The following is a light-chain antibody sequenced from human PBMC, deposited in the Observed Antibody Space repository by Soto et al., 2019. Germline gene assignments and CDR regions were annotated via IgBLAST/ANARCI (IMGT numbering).Light chain of an antibody. CDR1: SSDVGGYKY. V-gene: IGLV2-14*03. J-gene: IGLJ1*01. CDR3: STYTSSSTLYV. Sequence: QSVLTQPASVSGSPGQSITISCTGTSSDVGGYKYVSWYQHYPGKAPKLMIYDVSNRPSGVSNRFSGSKSGNTASLTISRLQAEDEADYYCSTYTSSSTLYVFGTGTKVTVL. CDR2: DVS.